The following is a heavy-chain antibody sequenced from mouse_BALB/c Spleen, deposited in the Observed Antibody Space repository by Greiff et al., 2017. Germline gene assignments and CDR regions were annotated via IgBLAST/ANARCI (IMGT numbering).Heavy chain of an antibody. J-gene: IGHJ4*01. CDR3: ARLRGNYGDAMDY. D-gene: IGHD2-1*01. CDR2: INPYNDGT. CDR1: GYTFTSYV. Sequence: VQLQQSGPELVKPGASVKMSCKASGYTFTSYVMHWVKQKPGQGLEWIGYINPYNDGTKYNEKFKGKATLTSDKSSSTAYMELSSLTSEDSAVYYCARLRGNYGDAMDYWGQGTSVTVSS. V-gene: IGHV1-14*01.